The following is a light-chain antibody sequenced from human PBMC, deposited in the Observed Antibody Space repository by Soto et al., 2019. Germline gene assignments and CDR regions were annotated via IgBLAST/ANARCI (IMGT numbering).Light chain of an antibody. V-gene: IGKV1-39*01. J-gene: IGKJ4*01. Sequence: DLQMTQSPSSLSASVGDRVTITCRASQTISTYLNWYQQKPGKAPNLLIYAASSLQSGVPSRFGGSGSGTDFTLTISSLQPEDFATYYCQQSYSTPLTFGGGTKVEIK. CDR3: QQSYSTPLT. CDR2: AAS. CDR1: QTISTY.